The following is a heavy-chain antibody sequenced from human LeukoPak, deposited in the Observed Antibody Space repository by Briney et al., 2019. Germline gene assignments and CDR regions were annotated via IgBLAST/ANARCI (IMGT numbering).Heavy chain of an antibody. Sequence: PGGSLRLSCAASGFTFSSYAMPWVRQAPGKGLEWAAVISYDGSNKYYADSVKGRFTISRDNSKNTLYLQMNSLRAEDTAVYYCARDLPAGTHFDYWGQGTLVTVSS. CDR3: ARDLPAGTHFDY. CDR2: ISYDGSNK. D-gene: IGHD6-13*01. CDR1: GFTFSSYA. J-gene: IGHJ4*02. V-gene: IGHV3-30-3*01.